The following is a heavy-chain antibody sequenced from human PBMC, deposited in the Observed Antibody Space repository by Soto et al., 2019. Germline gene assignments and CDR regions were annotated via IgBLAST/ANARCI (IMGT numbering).Heavy chain of an antibody. D-gene: IGHD6-13*01. CDR1: GGSISSGDYY. J-gene: IGHJ4*02. V-gene: IGHV4-30-4*01. Sequence: PSETLSLTCTVSGGSISSGDYYWSWIRQPPGKGMERIRSIYYSGSTYYNPSLKNRDTISVDTSKNQFSMNLNSVTAADTALYYSASRHSSPYFDYWGQGTLVTVSS. CDR3: ASRHSSPYFDY. CDR2: IYYSGST.